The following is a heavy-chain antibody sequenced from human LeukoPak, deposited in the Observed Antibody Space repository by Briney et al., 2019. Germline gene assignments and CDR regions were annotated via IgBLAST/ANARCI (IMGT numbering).Heavy chain of an antibody. V-gene: IGHV3-74*01. CDR3: ASASSHRIAAGGDY. D-gene: IGHD6-13*01. CDR1: GVMFTHYC. Sequence: PGRTLRLSCEVSGVMFTHYCMHWVRQGQGKGLVWVSRISNDGSSRHYADSVKGRFTISRDNSKNMMYLQMNSLRGEDTAVYYCASASSHRIAAGGDYWGHGTLVTVSS. CDR2: ISNDGSSR. J-gene: IGHJ4*01.